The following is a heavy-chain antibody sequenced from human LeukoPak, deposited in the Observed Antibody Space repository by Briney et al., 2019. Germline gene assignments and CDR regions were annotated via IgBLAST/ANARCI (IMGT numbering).Heavy chain of an antibody. J-gene: IGHJ4*02. CDR1: GGTFSSYA. Sequence: ASVKVSCKASGGTFSSYAISWVRQAPGQGLEWMGWISAYNGNTNYAQKLQGRVTMTTDTSTSTAYMELRSLRSDDTAVYYCARALTMVRGVDKYYFDYWGQGTLVTVSS. V-gene: IGHV1-18*01. CDR2: ISAYNGNT. CDR3: ARALTMVRGVDKYYFDY. D-gene: IGHD3-10*01.